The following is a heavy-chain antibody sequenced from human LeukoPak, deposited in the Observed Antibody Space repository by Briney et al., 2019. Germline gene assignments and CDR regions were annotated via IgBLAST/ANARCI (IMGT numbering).Heavy chain of an antibody. CDR2: IYYGGST. D-gene: IGHD5-12*01. CDR1: GGSIRSSDHF. J-gene: IGHJ4*02. V-gene: IGHV4-39*02. CDR3: VRRVGLVAYRGHYFDS. Sequence: SETLSLTCTVSGGSIRSSDHFWDWIRQPPGQGLEWIGSIYYGGSTYYKPSLKSRVTMSVDTSQNRFSLKLHTLIAADTAVYYCVRRVGLVAYRGHYFDSWGQGTLVTVSS.